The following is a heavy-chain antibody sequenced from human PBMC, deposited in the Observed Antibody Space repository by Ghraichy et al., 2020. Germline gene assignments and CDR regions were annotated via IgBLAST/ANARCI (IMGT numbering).Heavy chain of an antibody. CDR1: GGSFSGYY. Sequence: ESLNISCAVYGGSFSGYYWSWIRQPPGKGLEWIGEINHSGSTNYNPSLKSRVTISVDTSKNQFSLKLSSVTAADTAVYYCARGRTRRYYYDSSGYYRNYYFDYWGQGTLVTVSS. CDR2: INHSGST. J-gene: IGHJ4*02. D-gene: IGHD3-22*01. CDR3: ARGRTRRYYYDSSGYYRNYYFDY. V-gene: IGHV4-34*01.